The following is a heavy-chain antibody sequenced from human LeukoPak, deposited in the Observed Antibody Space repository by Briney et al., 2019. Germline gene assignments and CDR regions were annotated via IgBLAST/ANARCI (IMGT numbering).Heavy chain of an antibody. CDR2: ISSNGGST. Sequence: GGSLRLSCAASGFTFSSYAMHWVRQAPGKGLEYVSAISSNGGSTYYANSVKSRFTISRDNSKNTLYLQMGSLRAEDMAVYYCARGPRYSRSSYYFDNWGQGTLVTVSS. J-gene: IGHJ4*02. D-gene: IGHD6-6*01. V-gene: IGHV3-64*01. CDR1: GFTFSSYA. CDR3: ARGPRYSRSSYYFDN.